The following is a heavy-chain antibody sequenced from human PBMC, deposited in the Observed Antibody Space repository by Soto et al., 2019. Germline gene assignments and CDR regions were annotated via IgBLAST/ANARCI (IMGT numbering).Heavy chain of an antibody. CDR3: ARDLADYQDYYYYGMDV. V-gene: IGHV3-33*01. Sequence: GGSLRLSCAASGFTFSSYGMHWVRQAPGKGLEWVAVIWYDGSNKYYADSVKGRFTIYRDNSKNTLYLQMNSLRAEDTAVYYCARDLADYQDYYYYGMDVWGQGTTVTVSS. CDR2: IWYDGSNK. D-gene: IGHD4-17*01. J-gene: IGHJ6*02. CDR1: GFTFSSYG.